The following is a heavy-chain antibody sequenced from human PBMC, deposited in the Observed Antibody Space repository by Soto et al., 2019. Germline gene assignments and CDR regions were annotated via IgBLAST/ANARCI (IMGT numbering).Heavy chain of an antibody. J-gene: IGHJ6*02. CDR3: ARLGSTSWLNGMDV. Sequence: ASVKVSCKSSGYTFTSYDINWVRQATGQGLEWMGWMNPNSGNTGYAQKFQGRVTMTRNTSISTAYMELSSLRSEDTAVYYCARLGSTSWLNGMDVWGQGTTVTVSS. D-gene: IGHD2-2*01. CDR2: MNPNSGNT. V-gene: IGHV1-8*01. CDR1: GYTFTSYD.